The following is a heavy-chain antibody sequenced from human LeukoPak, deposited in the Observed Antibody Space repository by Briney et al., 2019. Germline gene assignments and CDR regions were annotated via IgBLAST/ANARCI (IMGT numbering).Heavy chain of an antibody. V-gene: IGHV1-2*02. D-gene: IGHD3-10*01. CDR1: GYTFTGYC. Sequence: ASVKVSCKASGYTFTGYCMHWVRQAPGQGLEWMGWINPNSGGTNYAQKFQGRVTMTRDTSISTAYMELSRLRSDDTAVYYCARDFNYYGSGSYYNPDYWGQGTLVTVSS. J-gene: IGHJ4*02. CDR2: INPNSGGT. CDR3: ARDFNYYGSGSYYNPDY.